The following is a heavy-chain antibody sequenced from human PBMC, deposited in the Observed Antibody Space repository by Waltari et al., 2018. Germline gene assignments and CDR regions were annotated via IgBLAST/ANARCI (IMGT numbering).Heavy chain of an antibody. CDR1: GLPLRNSF. Sequence: EVQLAESGGGLVKPGGALRHSRATPGLPLRNSFLSWFRQAPGKGLEWVGRIKRNSEGGPPDYAAPVKGRFTISRDDSKNTVYLQVDSLRTEDTAVYYCAAPGEGIRGAQPFDYWGQGTLVTVSS. J-gene: IGHJ4*02. CDR3: AAPGEGIRGAQPFDY. CDR2: IKRNSEGGPP. V-gene: IGHV3-15*01.